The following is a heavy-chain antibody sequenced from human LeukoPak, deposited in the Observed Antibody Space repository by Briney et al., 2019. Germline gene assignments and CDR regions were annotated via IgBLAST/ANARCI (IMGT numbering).Heavy chain of an antibody. CDR2: INPSGGST. Sequence: GAAVRVSCKPSGYTFADYDISWVRQAPGQGVERMGLINPSGGSTNYAQKLQGRVTLTRHVSTSTVYMEVSSLRSEATAVYYCARDLRFGELSFLPFDYWGQGPLVTVSS. CDR3: ARDLRFGELSFLPFDY. V-gene: IGHV1-46*04. CDR1: GYTFADYD. D-gene: IGHD3-10*01. J-gene: IGHJ4*02.